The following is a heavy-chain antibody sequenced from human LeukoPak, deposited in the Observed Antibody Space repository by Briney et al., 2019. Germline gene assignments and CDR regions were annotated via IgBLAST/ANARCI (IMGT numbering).Heavy chain of an antibody. CDR1: GGSFSGYY. V-gene: IGHV4-34*01. CDR2: INHSGSI. D-gene: IGHD6-19*01. J-gene: IGHJ4*02. CDR3: ARWDSSGRLDY. Sequence: RTSETLSLTCAVYGGSFSGYYWSWIRQPPGKGLEWIGEINHSGSINYNPSLKSRVTISVDTSKNQFSLKLSSVTAADTAVYYCARWDSSGRLDYWGQGTLVTVSS.